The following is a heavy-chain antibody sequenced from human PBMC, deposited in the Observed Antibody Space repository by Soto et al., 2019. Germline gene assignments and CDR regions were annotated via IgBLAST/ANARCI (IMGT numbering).Heavy chain of an antibody. CDR2: TRKQANSYTT. Sequence: EVQLVESGGGLVQPGGSLRLSCAASGFTFGDHYMDWVRQAPGKGLEWVGRTRKQANSYTTDYAASVKVRFTISRDDSKSSLYLQMSSLKAEDTSVYYCARDLGGDAFDIWGQGTMVTVSS. D-gene: IGHD3-16*01. V-gene: IGHV3-72*01. J-gene: IGHJ3*02. CDR3: ARDLGGDAFDI. CDR1: GFTFGDHY.